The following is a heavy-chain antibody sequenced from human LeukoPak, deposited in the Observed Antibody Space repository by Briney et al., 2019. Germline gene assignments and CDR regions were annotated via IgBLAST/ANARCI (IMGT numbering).Heavy chain of an antibody. D-gene: IGHD1-26*01. CDR3: AKSLLTTASGTGRAFDL. V-gene: IGHV3-23*01. CDR2: ISAGGDLT. CDR1: RFSFSAYP. Sequence: GGSLRLSCAASRFSFSAYPMGWVRRAPGRGLEWVSGISAGGDLTFHADPVKGRFTISRDNSKNTLYLQMNSLRVDDMAEYYCAKSLLTTASGTGRAFDLWGQGTMVTVSS. J-gene: IGHJ3*01.